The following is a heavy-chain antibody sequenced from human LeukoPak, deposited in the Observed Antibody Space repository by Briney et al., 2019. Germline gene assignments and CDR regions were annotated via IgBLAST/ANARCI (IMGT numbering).Heavy chain of an antibody. Sequence: GRSLRLSCAASGFTFSSYGMHWVRQAPGKGLEWVAVISYDGSNKYYADSVKGRFTISRDNSKNTLYLQMNSLRAEDTAVYYCAKEESQWLVRPGFDYWGQGTLVTVSS. CDR3: AKEESQWLVRPGFDY. D-gene: IGHD6-19*01. CDR2: ISYDGSNK. V-gene: IGHV3-30*18. J-gene: IGHJ4*02. CDR1: GFTFSSYG.